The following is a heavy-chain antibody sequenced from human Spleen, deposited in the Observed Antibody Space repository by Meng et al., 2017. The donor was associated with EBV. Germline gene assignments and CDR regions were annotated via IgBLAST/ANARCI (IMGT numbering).Heavy chain of an antibody. Sequence: QVQLQASGPGLIKPSGTLPLTCDVSGGSISSNNWWSWVRQPPGKGLEWIGEIYHSGSTNYNASLKSRVIISEDKSKNQFSLKLSSVTAADTAVYYCARVGYFYGARYYFDYWGQGTLVTVSS. J-gene: IGHJ4*02. CDR3: ARVGYFYGARYYFDY. CDR1: GGSISSNNW. D-gene: IGHD4/OR15-4a*01. V-gene: IGHV4-4*02. CDR2: IYHSGST.